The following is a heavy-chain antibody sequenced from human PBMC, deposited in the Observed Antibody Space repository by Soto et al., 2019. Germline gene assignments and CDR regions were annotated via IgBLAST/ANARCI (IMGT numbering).Heavy chain of an antibody. J-gene: IGHJ4*02. D-gene: IGHD6-25*01. CDR2: ISGSGGTT. CDR3: AKFFVETGGSSGWPWSFHY. V-gene: IGHV3-23*01. Sequence: EVQLLESGGGLVQPGRSLRLSCAASGFTFSSYAMSWVRQAPGKGLEWLSAISGSGGTTYYADSVKGRFTISRDNSKNTLFLQMNSLRAEDTAVYYCAKFFVETGGSSGWPWSFHYWGQGTLVTVSS. CDR1: GFTFSSYA.